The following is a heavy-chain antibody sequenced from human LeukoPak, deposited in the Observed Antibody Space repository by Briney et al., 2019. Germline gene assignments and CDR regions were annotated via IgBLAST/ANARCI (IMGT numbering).Heavy chain of an antibody. CDR3: ANHYSYGHQYNWFDP. D-gene: IGHD5-18*01. CDR2: ISGSGGST. V-gene: IGHV3-23*01. J-gene: IGHJ5*02. Sequence: GSLRLSSAASGFTFSSSAMSCVRQAPGKGLEWFSAISGSGGSTYYADTVKGRFTISRDNSKITLYLQMNSLRAEDTAVYYYANHYSYGHQYNWFDPWGQGTLVTVSS. CDR1: GFTFSSSA.